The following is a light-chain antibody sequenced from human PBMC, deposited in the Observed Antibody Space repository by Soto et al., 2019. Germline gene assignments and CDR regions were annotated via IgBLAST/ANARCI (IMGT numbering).Light chain of an antibody. Sequence: QSALTQPASVSGSPGQSITISCTGTSSDVGGYNYVSWYQQHPGKAPKLMIYDVSNRPSGDSNRFSGSKSGNTASLTISGLPAEEEADYYCSSYTSSSTVVFGGGTKVTVL. CDR3: SSYTSSSTVV. V-gene: IGLV2-14*01. CDR2: DVS. J-gene: IGLJ2*01. CDR1: SSDVGGYNY.